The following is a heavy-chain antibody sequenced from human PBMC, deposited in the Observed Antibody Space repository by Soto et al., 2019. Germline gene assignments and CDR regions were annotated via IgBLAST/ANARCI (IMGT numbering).Heavy chain of an antibody. CDR2: IYYSGST. J-gene: IGHJ2*01. CDR3: ARSYQLHTRLGRTGWYFDL. CDR1: GGSIGSGGYY. D-gene: IGHD2-2*01. V-gene: IGHV4-31*03. Sequence: NPSETLSLTCTVSGGSIGSGGYYWSWIRQHPGKGLEWIGYIYYSGSTYYNPSLKSRVTISVDTSKNRFSLKLSSVTAADTAVYYCARSYQLHTRLGRTGWYFDLWARGTLVTVSS.